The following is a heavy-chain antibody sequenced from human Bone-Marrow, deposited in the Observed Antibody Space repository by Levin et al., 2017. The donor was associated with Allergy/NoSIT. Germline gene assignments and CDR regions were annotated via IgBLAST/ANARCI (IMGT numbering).Heavy chain of an antibody. CDR2: ISWNSGSI. Sequence: SGGSLRLSCAASGFTFDDYAMHWVRQAPGKGLEWVSGISWNSGSIGYADSVKGRFTISRDNAKNSLYLQMNSLRAEDTALYYCAKDSGDSSGCPADPWGQGTLVTVSS. CDR3: AKDSGDSSGCPADP. J-gene: IGHJ5*02. D-gene: IGHD6-19*01. CDR1: GFTFDDYA. V-gene: IGHV3-9*01.